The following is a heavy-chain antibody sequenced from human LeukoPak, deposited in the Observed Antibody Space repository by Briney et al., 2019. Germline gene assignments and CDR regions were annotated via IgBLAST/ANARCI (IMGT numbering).Heavy chain of an antibody. CDR2: ISSSSSYI. V-gene: IGHV3-21*01. CDR1: GFIFSSYS. J-gene: IGHJ3*02. Sequence: GGSLRHSCSASGFIFSSYSMNWVRQAPGKGLEWVSSISSSSSYIYYADSVKGRFTISRDNAKNSLYLQMNSLRAEDTAVYYCARVEGKGAFDIWGQGTMVTVSS. CDR3: ARVEGKGAFDI.